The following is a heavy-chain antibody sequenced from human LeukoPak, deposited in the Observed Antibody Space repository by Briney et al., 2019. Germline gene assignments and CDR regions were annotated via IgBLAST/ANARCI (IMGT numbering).Heavy chain of an antibody. D-gene: IGHD3-10*01. CDR3: ARGGEWFGELLPFDY. V-gene: IGHV4-31*03. J-gene: IGHJ4*02. CDR1: GGSISSGGYY. CDR2: IYYSGST. Sequence: PSQTPSLTCTVSGGSISSGGYYWSWIRQHPGKGLEWIGYIYYSGSTYYNPSLKSRVTISVDTSKNQFSLKLSSVTAADTAVYYCARGGEWFGELLPFDYWGQGTLVTVSS.